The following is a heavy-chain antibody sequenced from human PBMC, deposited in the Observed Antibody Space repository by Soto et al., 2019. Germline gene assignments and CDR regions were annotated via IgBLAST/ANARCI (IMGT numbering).Heavy chain of an antibody. CDR1: GYTFTNYD. D-gene: IGHD4-4*01. J-gene: IGHJ4*02. V-gene: IGHV1-8*01. CDR2: MNPNSGNT. Sequence: QVQLVQSGAEVKKPGASVKVSCKASGYTFTNYDINWVRQATGQGLEWMGWMNPNSGNTGYAQNFQGRVTMTRDASIGTAYMELSSLRSDDTAVYSCARGPNVNSFFDYWGQGSLVTVSS. CDR3: ARGPNVNSFFDY.